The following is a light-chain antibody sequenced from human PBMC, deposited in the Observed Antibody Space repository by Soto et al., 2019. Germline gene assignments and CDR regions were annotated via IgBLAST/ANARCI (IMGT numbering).Light chain of an antibody. Sequence: QAALTQPASVSGSPGQSITISCTGTSSDVGGYNYVSWYQHHPGKAPKLMIYEVSDRPSGVSNRFSGSKSGNTASLTISGLQAEDEADYYLNSNTSSSTLLFGGGNKLTVL. V-gene: IGLV2-14*01. J-gene: IGLJ2*01. CDR3: NSNTSSSTLL. CDR2: EVS. CDR1: SSDVGGYNY.